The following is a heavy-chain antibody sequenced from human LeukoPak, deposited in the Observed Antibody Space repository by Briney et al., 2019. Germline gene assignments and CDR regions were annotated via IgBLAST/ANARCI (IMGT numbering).Heavy chain of an antibody. CDR2: VIRSGTVT. CDR3: ARAPANMWYFDL. J-gene: IGHJ2*01. V-gene: IGHV3-23*01. D-gene: IGHD6-25*01. CDR1: GFAFSNYG. Sequence: GGSLSLSCAASGFAFSNYGMNWLRQAPGKGLEWVSRVIRSGTVTYSADSVRGRSTTSRDNSKSTLFLQLNSLTAEDTAIYYCARAPANMWYFDLWGRGALVTVSS.